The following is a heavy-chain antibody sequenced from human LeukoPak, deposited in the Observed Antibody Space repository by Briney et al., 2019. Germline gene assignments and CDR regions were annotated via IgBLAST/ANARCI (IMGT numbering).Heavy chain of an antibody. J-gene: IGHJ4*02. CDR2: IIPIFGTA. D-gene: IGHD6-13*01. V-gene: IGHV1-69*05. Sequence: ASVKVSCKASGGTFSSYAISWVRQAPGQGLEWMGGIIPIFGTASYAQKFQGRVTMTRDTSTSTVYMELSSLRSEDTAVYYCARAGSSWYYWGQGTLVTVSS. CDR3: ARAGSSWYY. CDR1: GGTFSSYA.